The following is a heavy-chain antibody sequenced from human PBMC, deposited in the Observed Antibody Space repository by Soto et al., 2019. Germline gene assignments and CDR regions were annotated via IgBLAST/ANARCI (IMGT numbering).Heavy chain of an antibody. CDR3: ARRGAGYCTGKSCPLYF. CDR2: IYPGDSDT. J-gene: IGHJ4*02. V-gene: IGHV5-51*01. CDR1: GYSFTSYW. Sequence: GESLKISCKGSGYSFTSYWIGWVRQMPGKGLEWMGIIYPGDSDTRYSPSFQGQVTISADKSISTAYLQWSSLKASDTAMYYCARRGAGYCTGKSCPLYFWGQGTLVTVSS. D-gene: IGHD2-8*02.